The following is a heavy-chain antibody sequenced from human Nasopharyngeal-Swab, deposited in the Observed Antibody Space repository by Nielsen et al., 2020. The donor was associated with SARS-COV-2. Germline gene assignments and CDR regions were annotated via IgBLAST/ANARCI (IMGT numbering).Heavy chain of an antibody. V-gene: IGHV3-74*01. Sequence: GESLKISCAASGFTFSSYWMHWVRQAPGKGLVWVSRINSDGSSTSYADSVKGRFTISRDNSKNTLYLQMNSLRAEDTAVYYCARESSGWTASFDYWGQGTLVTVSS. D-gene: IGHD6-19*01. J-gene: IGHJ4*02. CDR2: INSDGSST. CDR3: ARESSGWTASFDY. CDR1: GFTFSSYW.